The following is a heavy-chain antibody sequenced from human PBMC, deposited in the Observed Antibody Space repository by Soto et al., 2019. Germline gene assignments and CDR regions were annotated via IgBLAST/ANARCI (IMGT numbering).Heavy chain of an antibody. V-gene: IGHV3-21*01. Sequence: GSLRLSCAASGFTFSSYSMNWVRQAPGKGLEWVSSISSSSSYIYYADSVKGRFTISRDNAKNSLYLQMNSLRAEDTAVYYCARATGGGGTAVDVWGPGTTVTVSS. CDR2: ISSSSSYI. CDR3: ARATGGGGTAVDV. D-gene: IGHD1-1*01. CDR1: GFTFSSYS. J-gene: IGHJ6*02.